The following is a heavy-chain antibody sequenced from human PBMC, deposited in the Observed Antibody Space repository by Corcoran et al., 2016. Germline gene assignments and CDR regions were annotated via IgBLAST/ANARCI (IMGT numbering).Heavy chain of an antibody. J-gene: IGHJ5*02. D-gene: IGHD6-6*01. CDR3: ARDALSSGTSS. V-gene: IGHV4-4*02. Sequence: VQLQESGPGLVKPSGTLSLTCAVSGGSISSNGWWTWVRQSPGQGLEWIGAIYHSGHTDYKTSLKSRLTISIDKSRNQFSLRLTAVTAADTAIYYCARDALSSGTSSCGQGTLVTVSS. CDR2: IYHSGHT. CDR1: GGSISSNGW.